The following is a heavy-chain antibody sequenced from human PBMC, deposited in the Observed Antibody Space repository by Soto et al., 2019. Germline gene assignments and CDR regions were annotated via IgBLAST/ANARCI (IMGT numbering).Heavy chain of an antibody. CDR2: ISSSGSTI. D-gene: IGHD3-9*01. J-gene: IGHJ4*02. V-gene: IGHV3-11*01. CDR3: ARHEAPSSINFDY. Sequence: GGSLRLSCAASGFTFSDYYMSWIRQAPGKGLEWVSYISSSGSTIYYADSVKGRFTISRDNAKNSLYLQMNSLRAEDTAVYYCARHEAPSSINFDYWGQGTLVTVSS. CDR1: GFTFSDYY.